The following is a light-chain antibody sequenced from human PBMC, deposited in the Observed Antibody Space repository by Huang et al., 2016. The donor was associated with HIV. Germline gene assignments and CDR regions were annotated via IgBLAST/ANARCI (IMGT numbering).Light chain of an antibody. Sequence: EIVLTQSPGTLSLSPGERATLSCRASQSVSTRYLAWYQQKLGQPPRLLIYGSSRRATGIPHMFSGSGSGTDFTLIISRLEPEDFAVYYCQQYGSSPPVTFGQGTRLEIK. V-gene: IGKV3-20*01. CDR3: QQYGSSPPVT. CDR2: GSS. CDR1: QSVSTRY. J-gene: IGKJ5*01.